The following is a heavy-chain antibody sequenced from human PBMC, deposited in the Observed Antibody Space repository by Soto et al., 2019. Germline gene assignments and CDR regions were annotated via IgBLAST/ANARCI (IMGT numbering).Heavy chain of an antibody. Sequence: QVQLVQSGAEVKKPGSSVKVSCKASGGTFSSYTISWVRQAPGQGLEWMGRIIPILGIANYAQKFQGRVTSAADKSTSTAYMELSSLRSEDTAVYYCARGGYSGYDPTDYWGQGTLVTVSS. J-gene: IGHJ4*02. D-gene: IGHD5-12*01. CDR1: GGTFSSYT. CDR3: ARGGYSGYDPTDY. CDR2: IIPILGIA. V-gene: IGHV1-69*02.